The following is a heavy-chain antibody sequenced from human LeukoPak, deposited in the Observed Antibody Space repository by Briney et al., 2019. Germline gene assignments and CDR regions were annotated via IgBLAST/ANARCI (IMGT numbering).Heavy chain of an antibody. CDR2: MNPNSGNT. Sequence: SVKVSCKASGYTFTSYDINWVRQATGQGLEWMGWMNPNSGNTGYAQNFQGRVTITRNTSTKTAYLELSSLRSEDTAVYYCARRADSGNYYAAFDIWGQGAMVTVSS. J-gene: IGHJ3*02. V-gene: IGHV1-8*03. CDR1: GYTFTSYD. D-gene: IGHD1-26*01. CDR3: ARRADSGNYYAAFDI.